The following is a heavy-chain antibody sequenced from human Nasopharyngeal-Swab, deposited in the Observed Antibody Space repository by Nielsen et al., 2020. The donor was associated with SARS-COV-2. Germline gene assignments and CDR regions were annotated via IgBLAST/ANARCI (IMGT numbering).Heavy chain of an antibody. D-gene: IGHD2-2*01. CDR3: AKRPYCGSNSCYYYFYY. Sequence: GESLKISCAASRFTFSSYAMSWVRQAPGKGLEWVSAISGSGGSTYYADSVKGRFTISRDNSKNTLYLQMNSLRAEDTAVYYCAKRPYCGSNSCYYYFYYWGQGTLVTVSS. CDR2: ISGSGGST. J-gene: IGHJ4*02. V-gene: IGHV3-23*01. CDR1: RFTFSSYA.